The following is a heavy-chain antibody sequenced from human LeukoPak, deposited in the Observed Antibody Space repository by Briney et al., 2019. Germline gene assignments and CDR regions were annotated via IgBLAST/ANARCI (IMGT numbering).Heavy chain of an antibody. CDR2: ISGDGGST. CDR3: AKVPPPGYDILTGYYHYYYYGMDV. CDR1: GFTFDDYA. D-gene: IGHD3-9*01. J-gene: IGHJ6*02. V-gene: IGHV3-43*02. Sequence: RGSLRLSCAASGFTFDDYAMHWVRQAPGKGLEWVSLISGDGGSTYYADSVKGRFTISRDNSKNSLYLQMNSLRTEDTALYYCAKVPPPGYDILTGYYHYYYYGMDVWGQGTTVTVSS.